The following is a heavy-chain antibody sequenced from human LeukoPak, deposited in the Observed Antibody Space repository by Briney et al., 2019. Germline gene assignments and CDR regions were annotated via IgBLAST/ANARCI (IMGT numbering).Heavy chain of an antibody. CDR2: IYYDGST. CDR3: ARGTYNYGSGSYPWFDP. CDR1: GGSISSSSYY. V-gene: IGHV4-39*07. D-gene: IGHD3-10*01. J-gene: IGHJ5*02. Sequence: PSETLSLTCTVSGGSISSSSYYWGWIRQPPGKGLECIGNIYYDGSTYYNPSLKSRVTILIDTSKNQFSLKLTSVTAADTAVYFCARGTYNYGSGSYPWFDPWGQGTLVTVSS.